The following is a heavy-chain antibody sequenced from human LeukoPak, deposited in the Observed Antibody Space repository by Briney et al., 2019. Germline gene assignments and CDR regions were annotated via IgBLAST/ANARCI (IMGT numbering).Heavy chain of an antibody. CDR1: GDSISSYY. V-gene: IGHV4-59*04. Sequence: PSGTLSLTCTVSGDSISSYYWSWIRQPPGKGLEWIGYIYYSGSTYYNPSLKSRVTISVDTSKNQFSLKLSSVTAADTAVYYCARLDSSGYYQLDYWGQGTLVTVSS. CDR2: IYYSGST. CDR3: ARLDSSGYYQLDY. J-gene: IGHJ4*02. D-gene: IGHD3-22*01.